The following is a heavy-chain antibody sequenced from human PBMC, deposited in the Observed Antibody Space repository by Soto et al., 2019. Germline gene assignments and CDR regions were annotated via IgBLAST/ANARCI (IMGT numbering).Heavy chain of an antibody. V-gene: IGHV4-31*03. CDR3: ARSYGDAVGFDY. J-gene: IGHJ4*02. CDR2: IYYSGST. Sequence: PSETLSLTCTVSGGSISSGGYYWSRIRQHPGKGLEWIGYIYYSGSTYYNPSLKSRVTISVDTSKNQFSLKLSSVTAADTAVYYCARSYGDAVGFDYWGQGTLVTAPQ. CDR1: GGSISSGGYY. D-gene: IGHD4-17*01.